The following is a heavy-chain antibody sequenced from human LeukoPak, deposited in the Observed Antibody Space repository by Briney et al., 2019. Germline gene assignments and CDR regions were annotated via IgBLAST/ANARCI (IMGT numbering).Heavy chain of an antibody. CDR1: GFTFSSYW. Sequence: GGSLRLSCAASGFTFSSYWMHWVRQAPGKGLEWVSAISGSGGSTYYADSVKGRFTISRDNSKNTLYLQMNSLRAEDTAVYYCARAYYDILTGYYPLYYFDYWGQGTLVTVSS. CDR3: ARAYYDILTGYYPLYYFDY. D-gene: IGHD3-9*01. J-gene: IGHJ4*02. CDR2: ISGSGGST. V-gene: IGHV3-23*01.